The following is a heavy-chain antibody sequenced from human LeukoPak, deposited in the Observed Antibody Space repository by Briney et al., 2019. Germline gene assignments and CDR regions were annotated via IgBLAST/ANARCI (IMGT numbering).Heavy chain of an antibody. CDR1: GFTLSSYG. Sequence: HPGGSLRLSCAASGFTLSSYGMRWVRQAPGKGLEWVAVISYDGSNKYYADSVKGRFTISRDNSKNTLYLQMNSLRAEDTAVYYCATIITISYDAFDIWGQGTMVTVSS. CDR2: ISYDGSNK. V-gene: IGHV3-30*03. D-gene: IGHD3-3*01. J-gene: IGHJ3*02. CDR3: ATIITISYDAFDI.